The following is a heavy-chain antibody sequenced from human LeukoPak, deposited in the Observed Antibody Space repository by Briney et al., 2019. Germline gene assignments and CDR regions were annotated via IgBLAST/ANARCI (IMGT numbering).Heavy chain of an antibody. Sequence: GGSLRLSCAASGFTFSSYGMSWVRQAPGKGLEWVSAISGSGGSTYYADSVKGRFTISRDNSKNTLYLQMNSLRAEGTAVYYCARGGSYLSAFGIWGQGTMVTVSS. V-gene: IGHV3-23*01. CDR2: ISGSGGST. J-gene: IGHJ3*02. CDR1: GFTFSSYG. D-gene: IGHD1-26*01. CDR3: ARGGSYLSAFGI.